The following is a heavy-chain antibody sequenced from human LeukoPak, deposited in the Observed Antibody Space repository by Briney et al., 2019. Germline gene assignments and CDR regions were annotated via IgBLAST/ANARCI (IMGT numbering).Heavy chain of an antibody. Sequence: GGSLRLSCAASGFTFSNYEMNWVRQAPGKGLEWLSYISGSAATIYYADSVQGRFTISRDNAKNSLYLQMNSLRAEDTAVYYCARDRYYGSGRWGRGTLVTVSS. CDR1: GFTFSNYE. CDR2: ISGSAATI. D-gene: IGHD3-10*01. V-gene: IGHV3-48*03. J-gene: IGHJ2*01. CDR3: ARDRYYGSGR.